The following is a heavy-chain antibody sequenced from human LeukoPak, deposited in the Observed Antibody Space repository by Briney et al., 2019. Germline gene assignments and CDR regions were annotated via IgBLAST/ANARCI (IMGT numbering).Heavy chain of an antibody. CDR3: ARHKYSSGWPPEGAFDI. V-gene: IGHV4-38-2*02. J-gene: IGHJ3*02. Sequence: SETLSLTCTVSGYSISSGYYWGWIRQPPGKGLEWIGSIYHSGSTYYNPSLKSRVTISVDTSKNQFSLKLRSVTAADTAVYYCARHKYSSGWPPEGAFDIWGQGTMVTVSS. D-gene: IGHD6-19*01. CDR1: GYSISSGYY. CDR2: IYHSGST.